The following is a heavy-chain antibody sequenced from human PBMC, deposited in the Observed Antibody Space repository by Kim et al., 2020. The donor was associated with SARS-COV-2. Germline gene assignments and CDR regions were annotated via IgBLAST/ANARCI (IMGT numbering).Heavy chain of an antibody. CDR2: INHSGST. CDR3: ARGLKAWEPTV. D-gene: IGHD1-26*01. J-gene: IGHJ4*02. Sequence: SETLSLTCAVYGGSFSGYYWSWIRQPPGKGLEWIGEINHSGSTNYNPSLKSRVTISVDTSKNQFSLKLSSVTAADTAVYYCARGLKAWEPTVWGQGTLVTVSS. V-gene: IGHV4-34*01. CDR1: GGSFSGYY.